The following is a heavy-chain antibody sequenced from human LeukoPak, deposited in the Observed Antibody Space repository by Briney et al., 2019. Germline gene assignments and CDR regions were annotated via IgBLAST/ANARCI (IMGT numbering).Heavy chain of an antibody. CDR2: INPNRGGT. CDR1: GYTFTGYY. V-gene: IGHV1-2*02. J-gene: IGHJ4*02. D-gene: IGHD6-13*01. Sequence: ASVKVSCKASGYTFTGYYMHWVRQAPGQGPEWMGWINPNRGGTNYAQKFQGRVTMTRDTPISTAYMELSRLRSDDTAVYYCAREAAAGTGDYWVQGTLVTVSS. CDR3: AREAAAGTGDY.